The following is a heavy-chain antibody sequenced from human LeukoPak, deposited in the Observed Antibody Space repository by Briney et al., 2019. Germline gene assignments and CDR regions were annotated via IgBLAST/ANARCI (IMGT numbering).Heavy chain of an antibody. J-gene: IGHJ4*02. D-gene: IGHD3-22*01. CDR1: GFTFSNYN. CDR2: ITRSSIYI. Sequence: GGSLRLSCAASGFTFSNYNMNWVRQAPGKGLEWVSSITRSSIYIYYTDSLKGRFTISRDNAKNSLYLQMNSLRAEDTAVYYCARGRYDSSGYYTIFDYWGQGTLVTVSS. CDR3: ARGRYDSSGYYTIFDY. V-gene: IGHV3-21*01.